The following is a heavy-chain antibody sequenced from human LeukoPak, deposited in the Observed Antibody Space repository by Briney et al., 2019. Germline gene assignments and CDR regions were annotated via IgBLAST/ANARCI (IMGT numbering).Heavy chain of an antibody. CDR1: GYSISSGYY. Sequence: SSETLSLTCTVSGYSISSGYYWGWIRQPPGKGLEWIGNIYHSGSTYYNPSLKSRVTISVDTSKNQFSLKLSSVTAADTAVYYCARVVGYSYGYVGVWGQGTLVTVSS. J-gene: IGHJ4*02. V-gene: IGHV4-38-2*02. D-gene: IGHD5-18*01. CDR3: ARVVGYSYGYVGV. CDR2: IYHSGST.